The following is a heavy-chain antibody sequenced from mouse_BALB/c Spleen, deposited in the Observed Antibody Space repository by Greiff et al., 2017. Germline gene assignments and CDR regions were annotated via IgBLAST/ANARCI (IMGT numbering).Heavy chain of an antibody. Sequence: VQLKQSGPELVKPGASVKISCKASGYTFTDYNMHWVKQSHGKSLEWIGYIYPYNGGTGYNQKFKSKATLTVDNSSSTAYMELRSLTSEDSAVYYCARLSNYYAMDYWGQGTSVTVSS. J-gene: IGHJ4*01. D-gene: IGHD2-5*01. CDR1: GYTFTDYN. V-gene: IGHV1S29*02. CDR2: IYPYNGGT. CDR3: ARLSNYYAMDY.